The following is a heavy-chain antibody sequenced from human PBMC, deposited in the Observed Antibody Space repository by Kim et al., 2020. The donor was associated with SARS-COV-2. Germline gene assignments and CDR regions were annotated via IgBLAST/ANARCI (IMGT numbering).Heavy chain of an antibody. CDR2: ISAYNGNT. Sequence: ASVKVSCKASGYTFTSYGISWVRQAPGQGLEWMGWISAYNGNTNYAQKLQGRVTMTTDTSTSTAYMELRSLRSDDTAVYYCARQDTAMVTTPYYYYGMDVCGQGTTVTVSS. V-gene: IGHV1-18*01. CDR3: ARQDTAMVTTPYYYYGMDV. J-gene: IGHJ6*02. D-gene: IGHD5-18*01. CDR1: GYTFTSYG.